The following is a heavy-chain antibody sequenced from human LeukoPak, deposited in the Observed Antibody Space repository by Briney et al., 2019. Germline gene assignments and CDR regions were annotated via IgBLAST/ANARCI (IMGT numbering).Heavy chain of an antibody. CDR2: ISVYNGDT. CDR1: GYTFRNYG. CDR3: VRGDLARVRGVIQSRLDY. V-gene: IGHV1-18*04. Sequence: ASVKVSCKASGYTFRNYGVNWVRQAPGQALEWMGWISVYNGDTNYAQRLQGRLIVTTDTSTNTAYMELRTLRPDDTAVYYCVRGDLARVRGVIQSRLDYWGQGTLVTVSS. J-gene: IGHJ4*02. D-gene: IGHD3-10*01.